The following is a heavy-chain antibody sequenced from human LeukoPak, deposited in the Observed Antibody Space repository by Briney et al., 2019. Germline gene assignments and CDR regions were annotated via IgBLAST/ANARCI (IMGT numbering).Heavy chain of an antibody. CDR3: ARDGGYCSGGSCYALFDY. CDR2: ISYDGSNK. Sequence: PGGSLRLSCAASGFTFSSYAMHWVRQAPGKGLEWVAVISYDGSNKYYADSVKGRFTISRDNSKNTLYLQMNSLRAEDTAVYYCARDGGYCSGGSCYALFDYWGQGTLVTVSS. J-gene: IGHJ4*02. D-gene: IGHD2-15*01. CDR1: GFTFSSYA. V-gene: IGHV3-30*04.